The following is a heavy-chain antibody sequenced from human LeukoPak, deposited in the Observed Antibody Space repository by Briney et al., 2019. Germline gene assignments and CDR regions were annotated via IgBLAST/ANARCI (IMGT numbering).Heavy chain of an antibody. Sequence: GGSLRLSCAASGFTFSSYAMSWVRQAPGKGLEWVSAISGSGGSTYYADSVKGRFTISRDNSKNTLYLQMNSLRAEDTAVYYCAKLRNKYDTSGYYPFDYWGQGTLVTVSS. CDR2: ISGSGGST. D-gene: IGHD3-22*01. J-gene: IGHJ4*02. V-gene: IGHV3-23*01. CDR3: AKLRNKYDTSGYYPFDY. CDR1: GFTFSSYA.